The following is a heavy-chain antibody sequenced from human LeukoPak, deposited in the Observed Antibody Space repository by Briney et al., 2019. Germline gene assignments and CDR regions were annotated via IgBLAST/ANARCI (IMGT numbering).Heavy chain of an antibody. D-gene: IGHD6-13*01. J-gene: IGHJ4*02. CDR3: ARSRVADGYFDY. CDR2: IYWNDDK. V-gene: IGHV2-5*01. Sequence: SGPTLVNPTQTLTLTCTFSGFSLSTRGVGVGWSRQPSGKALEWLTLIYWNDDKRYKTSLKSRLTIAKDTSKDQVVLTLTNVDPLDTATYYCARSRVADGYFDYWGQGTLVTVSS. CDR1: GFSLSTRGVG.